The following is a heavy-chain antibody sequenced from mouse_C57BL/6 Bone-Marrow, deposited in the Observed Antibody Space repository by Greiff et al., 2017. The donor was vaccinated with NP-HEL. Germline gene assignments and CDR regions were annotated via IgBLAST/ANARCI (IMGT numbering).Heavy chain of an antibody. CDR3: ARMGLYDYGKGWFAY. Sequence: EVKLVESGGDLVKPGGSLKLSCAASGFTFSSYGMSWVRQTPDKRLEWVATLSSGGSYTSSPDSVKGRFTISRDNAKNTLYLQMSSLKSEDTAMYYCARMGLYDYGKGWFAYWGQGTLVTVSA. CDR1: GFTFSSYG. V-gene: IGHV5-6*01. CDR2: LSSGGSYT. J-gene: IGHJ3*01. D-gene: IGHD1-1*01.